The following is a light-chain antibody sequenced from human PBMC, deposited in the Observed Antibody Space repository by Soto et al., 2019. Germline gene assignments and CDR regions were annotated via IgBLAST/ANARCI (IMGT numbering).Light chain of an antibody. V-gene: IGKV3-15*01. CDR3: QRYNNWPLT. J-gene: IGKJ4*01. Sequence: EVVMTQSPATLSVSPGEGATLSCRASQGIVDTLAWYQHKPGQTPRLLIYDTSTRATGGPARFSGSRSGTEFTLTINSLQSEDFAVYYCQRYNNWPLTFGGGTKVESK. CDR2: DTS. CDR1: QGIVDT.